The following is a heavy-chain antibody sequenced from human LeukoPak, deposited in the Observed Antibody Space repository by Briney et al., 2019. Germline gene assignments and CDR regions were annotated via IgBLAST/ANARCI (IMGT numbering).Heavy chain of an antibody. J-gene: IGHJ4*02. CDR3: ATLPPRGYSYGRAIDY. CDR2: MNPNSGNT. Sequence: GASVKVSCKASGYTFTSYDINWVRQATGQGLEWLGWMNPNSGNTGYVQKFQGRVTMTRHTSISTAYMELSSLRSEDTAVYYCATLPPRGYSYGRAIDYWGQGTLVTVSS. D-gene: IGHD5-18*01. V-gene: IGHV1-8*01. CDR1: GYTFTSYD.